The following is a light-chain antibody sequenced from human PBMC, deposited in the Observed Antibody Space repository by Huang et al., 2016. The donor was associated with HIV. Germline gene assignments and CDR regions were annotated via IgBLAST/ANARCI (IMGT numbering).Light chain of an antibody. J-gene: IGKJ3*01. CDR1: QIVSSH. Sequence: ETVMTQSPVTLSVSLGDRASLSCRSSQIVSSHLAWYQQKPGQAPRLLMYAASTRATGVPARFSGSGAGTEFTLTISTLQSEDSAVYYCQQYNDFRSTFGPGTRVEIK. CDR3: QQYNDFRST. V-gene: IGKV3-15*01. CDR2: AAS.